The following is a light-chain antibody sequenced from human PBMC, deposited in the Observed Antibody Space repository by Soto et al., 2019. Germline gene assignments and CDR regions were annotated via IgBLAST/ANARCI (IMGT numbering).Light chain of an antibody. J-gene: IGKJ1*01. CDR1: QSVSTR. CDR2: DAS. V-gene: IGKV1-5*02. CDR3: QQYNSYRT. Sequence: IQMTQSPSSLSASVGDRVTIICRASQSVSTRLAWYQQKPGKAPKLLIYDASILESGVPSRFSGSGSGTDFTLTISSLQPDDFATYYCQQYNSYRTFGQGTKVDIK.